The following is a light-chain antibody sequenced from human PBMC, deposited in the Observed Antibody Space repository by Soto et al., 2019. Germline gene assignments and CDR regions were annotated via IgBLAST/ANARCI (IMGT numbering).Light chain of an antibody. Sequence: EIVLTQSPGTLSLSPGERATLSCRASQSVRSNYLAWYQQKPGQAPSLLIYGASTRVTGIPDRFSGSGSGTDFPRTITRLEPEDGGEYCCYHYGIAPGTFGQGTTWAIK. J-gene: IGKJ2*01. CDR1: QSVRSNY. CDR3: YHYGIAPGT. CDR2: GAS. V-gene: IGKV3-20*01.